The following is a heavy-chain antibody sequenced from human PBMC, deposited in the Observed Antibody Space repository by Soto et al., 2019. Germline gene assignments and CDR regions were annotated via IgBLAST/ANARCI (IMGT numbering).Heavy chain of an antibody. CDR3: VSLSRTPAALLSFGDQ. Sequence: EVQLVESGGGLVQPGGSLRLSCAASGFTFSGHWMSWVRQAPGKGLEWVANIKEDGSEKYYVDSVKGPFTSSRDNAKNSLFLQMNSLRAEDTAGYYCVSLSRTPAALLSFGDQWGQGTLVTVSS. CDR1: GFTFSGHW. D-gene: IGHD3-10*01. V-gene: IGHV3-7*03. J-gene: IGHJ4*02. CDR2: IKEDGSEK.